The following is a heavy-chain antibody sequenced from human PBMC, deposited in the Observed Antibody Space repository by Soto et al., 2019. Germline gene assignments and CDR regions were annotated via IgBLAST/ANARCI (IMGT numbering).Heavy chain of an antibody. D-gene: IGHD5-12*01. CDR1: GYTFTNYY. Sequence: QVQLVQSGAEVKRPGASVKVSCKASGYTFTNYYVHWVRQAPGQGLEWMGIINPSGGSTTYAQKFQGRVTMARDTSTNTMYMERSSLRSEDTAVYYWARDLDRRGSSGYHLDYWGQGTLVTVSS. CDR3: ARDLDRRGSSGYHLDY. J-gene: IGHJ4*02. V-gene: IGHV1-46*03. CDR2: INPSGGST.